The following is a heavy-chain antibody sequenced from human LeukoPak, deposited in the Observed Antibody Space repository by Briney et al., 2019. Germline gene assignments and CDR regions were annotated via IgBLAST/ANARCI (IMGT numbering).Heavy chain of an antibody. J-gene: IGHJ4*02. D-gene: IGHD4-17*01. CDR3: ARFRLTVTTYAHLDY. V-gene: IGHV3-48*04. CDR1: GFTFSSYS. CDR2: ISSSGSTI. Sequence: GGSLRLSCAASGFTFSSYSMNWVRQAPGKGLEWVSYISSSGSTIDYADSVKGRFTISRDNAKNSLYLQMNSLRAEDTAVYYCARFRLTVTTYAHLDYWGQGTLVTVSS.